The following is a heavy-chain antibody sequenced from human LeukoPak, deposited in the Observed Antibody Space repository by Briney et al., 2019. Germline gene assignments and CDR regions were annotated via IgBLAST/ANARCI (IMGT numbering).Heavy chain of an antibody. CDR3: ARSWLIVAATPPTGH. CDR1: GFTFSEYW. Sequence: GGSLRLSCAVSGFTFSEYWMTWVRQTPGRGLEWVASLNQHGSQTYYVDSVKGRFTISRDNAKNLLYLQMSSLRVEDTAIYYCARSWLIVAATPPTGHWGQGTLVTVSS. CDR2: LNQHGSQT. J-gene: IGHJ4*02. D-gene: IGHD1-26*01. V-gene: IGHV3-7*01.